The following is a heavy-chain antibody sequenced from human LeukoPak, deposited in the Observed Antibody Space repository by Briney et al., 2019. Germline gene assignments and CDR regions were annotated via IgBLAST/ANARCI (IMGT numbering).Heavy chain of an antibody. CDR1: GFIFSTYG. V-gene: IGHV3-23*01. J-gene: IGHJ2*01. CDR2: ISSTGGST. D-gene: IGHD1-26*01. CDR3: AKEGVQTPSDWYFDL. Sequence: PGGSLRLSCAASGFIFSTYGMSWVRQAPGKGLEWVSLISSTGGSTFYVDSVRGRFTISRDNSKNTLYLQMDSLRAEDTAVYYCAKEGVQTPSDWYFDLWGRGTLVTVSS.